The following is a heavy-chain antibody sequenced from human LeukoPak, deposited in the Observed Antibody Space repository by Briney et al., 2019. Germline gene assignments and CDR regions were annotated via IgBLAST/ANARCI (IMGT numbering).Heavy chain of an antibody. CDR1: GLTFSDAW. V-gene: IGHV3-74*01. D-gene: IGHD4-23*01. CDR2: INSDGSIT. CDR3: TRADEYGGNTL. Sequence: GGSLRLSCAVSGLTFSDAWVSGVRQAPGKGLEWVSRINSDGSITAYADSVKGRFTISRDNAKNTLYLQMNSLRAEDTGVYYCTRADEYGGNTLWGQGTLVTVSS. J-gene: IGHJ4*02.